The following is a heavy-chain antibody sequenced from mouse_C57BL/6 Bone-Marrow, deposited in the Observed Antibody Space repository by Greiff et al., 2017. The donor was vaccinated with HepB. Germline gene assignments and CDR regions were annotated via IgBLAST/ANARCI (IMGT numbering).Heavy chain of an antibody. CDR1: GFTFSSYA. CDR3: ARDGSYDY. CDR2: ISDGGSYT. D-gene: IGHD2-3*01. Sequence: EVQLVESGGGLVKPGGSLKLSCAASGFTFSSYAMSWVRQTPEQRLEWVATISDGGSYTYYPDNVKGRFTISIDNAKNNLYLQMSHLKSEDTAMYYCARDGSYDYWGQGTTLTVSS. J-gene: IGHJ2*01. V-gene: IGHV5-4*01.